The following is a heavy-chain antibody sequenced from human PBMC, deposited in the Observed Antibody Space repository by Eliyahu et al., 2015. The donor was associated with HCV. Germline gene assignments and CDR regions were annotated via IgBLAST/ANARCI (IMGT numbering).Heavy chain of an antibody. Sequence: EVQLVESGGGLVXPGGSLRLSXXASXFTFSSYSMNWVRQAPGKGLEWVSSISSSSSYIYYADSVKGRFTISRDNAKNSLYLQMNSLRAEDTAVYYCASIVRITGTTAFDIWGQGTMVTVSS. V-gene: IGHV3-21*01. D-gene: IGHD1-7*01. J-gene: IGHJ3*02. CDR1: XFTFSSYS. CDR3: ASIVRITGTTAFDI. CDR2: ISSSSSYI.